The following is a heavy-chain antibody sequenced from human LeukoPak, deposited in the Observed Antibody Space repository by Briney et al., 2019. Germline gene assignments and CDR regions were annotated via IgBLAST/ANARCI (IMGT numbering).Heavy chain of an antibody. D-gene: IGHD3-10*01. J-gene: IGHJ4*02. V-gene: IGHV4-34*01. CDR1: GGSFSGYY. CDR3: ARGSTMVRGVIQPDFDY. CDR2: INHSGST. Sequence: SETLSLTCAVYGGSFSGYYWSWIRQPPGKGLEWIGEINHSGSTIYSPSLKSRVTISVDTSKNQFSLKLSSVTAADTAVYYCARGSTMVRGVIQPDFDYWGQGTLVTVSS.